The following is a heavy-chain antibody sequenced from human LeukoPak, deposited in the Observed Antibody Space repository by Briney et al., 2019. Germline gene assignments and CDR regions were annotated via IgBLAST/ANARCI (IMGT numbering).Heavy chain of an antibody. CDR1: GLTFTSYA. V-gene: IGHV3-23*01. J-gene: IGHJ3*02. CDR3: AKAHGIAVAGQAFDI. Sequence: GGPLKLSGEASGLTFTSYAWSGVRRPPGKGWKGASAISGSGGSTYYADSVKGRFTISRDNSKNTLYLQMNSLRAEDTAVYYCAKAHGIAVAGQAFDIWGQGTMVTVSS. D-gene: IGHD6-19*01. CDR2: ISGSGGST.